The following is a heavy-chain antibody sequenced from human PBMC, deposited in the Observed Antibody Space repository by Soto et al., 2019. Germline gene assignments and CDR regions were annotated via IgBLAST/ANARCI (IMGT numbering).Heavy chain of an antibody. J-gene: IGHJ5*02. CDR2: IDPSDSYT. D-gene: IGHD3-22*01. Sequence: GESLKISXKGSGYSFTSYWISWVRQMPGKGLEWMGRIDPSDSYTNYSPSFQGHVTISADKSISTAYLQWSSLKASDTAMYYCAGAYYYDSSGSTGYNWFDPWGQGTLVTVSS. CDR1: GYSFTSYW. V-gene: IGHV5-10-1*01. CDR3: AGAYYYDSSGSTGYNWFDP.